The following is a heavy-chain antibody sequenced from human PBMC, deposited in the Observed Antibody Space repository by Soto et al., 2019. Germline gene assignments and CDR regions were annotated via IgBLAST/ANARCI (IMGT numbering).Heavy chain of an antibody. Sequence: SGPTLVNPTQTLTLTCTFSGFSLSTSGVGVGWIRQPPGKALEWLALIYWNDDKRYSPSLKSRLTITKDTSKNQVVLTMTNMDPVDTATYYCAHRLGPPIVLTYYYGMDVWGQGTTVTVS. CDR1: GFSLSTSGVG. V-gene: IGHV2-5*01. J-gene: IGHJ6*02. CDR3: AHRLGPPIVLTYYYGMDV. D-gene: IGHD2-8*01. CDR2: IYWNDDK.